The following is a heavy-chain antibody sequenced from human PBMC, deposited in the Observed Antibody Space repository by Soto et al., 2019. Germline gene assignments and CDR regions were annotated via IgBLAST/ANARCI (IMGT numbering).Heavy chain of an antibody. D-gene: IGHD1-1*01. J-gene: IGHJ6*02. CDR1: GYTFTNNG. Sequence: QVQLVQSGAEVKKPGASVKVSCKTSGYTFTNNGINWGRQAPGQGLEWMGWISGYNGNTAYAQKLQGRVSMTTDTFTSTAYMELRSLRSDDTAVYYCARGSTRYGMDVWGQGTTVTVSS. V-gene: IGHV1-18*04. CDR2: ISGYNGNT. CDR3: ARGSTRYGMDV.